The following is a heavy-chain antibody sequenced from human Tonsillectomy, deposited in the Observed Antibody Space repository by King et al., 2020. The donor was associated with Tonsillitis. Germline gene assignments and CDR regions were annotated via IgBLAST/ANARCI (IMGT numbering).Heavy chain of an antibody. V-gene: IGHV4-28*03. Sequence: QLQESGPGLVKPPDTLSLTCAVSGYSISTSHWWGWIRQPPGKGLEWIGYIYYSGNTYYNPSLKSRVTMSVDTSKNQFSLKLSSVTAVYTAVYYCSRAEKDQLLPNYYYYYYMDVWGKGTTVTVSS. CDR3: SRAEKDQLLPNYYYYYYMDV. CDR2: IYYSGNT. D-gene: IGHD2-2*01. J-gene: IGHJ6*03. CDR1: GYSISTSHW.